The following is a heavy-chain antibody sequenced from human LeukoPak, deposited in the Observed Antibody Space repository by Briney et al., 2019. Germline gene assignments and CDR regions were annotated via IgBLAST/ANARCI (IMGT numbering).Heavy chain of an antibody. V-gene: IGHV1-8*01. Sequence: ASVKVSCKASGYTFTSYAMNWVRQATGQRLEWMGWMNPNSGNTGYAQKFQGRVTMTRNTSISTAYMELSSLRSEDTAVYYCARGRSYYDSSGYSPWGQGTLVTVSS. J-gene: IGHJ5*02. CDR2: MNPNSGNT. CDR1: GYTFTSYA. D-gene: IGHD3-22*01. CDR3: ARGRSYYDSSGYSP.